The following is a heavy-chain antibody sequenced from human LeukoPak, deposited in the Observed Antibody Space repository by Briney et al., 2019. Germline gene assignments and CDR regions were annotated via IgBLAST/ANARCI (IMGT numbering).Heavy chain of an antibody. J-gene: IGHJ4*02. D-gene: IGHD3-10*01. CDR3: ARAKYYYGSGSYGYFDY. CDR2: IYYSGST. CDR1: GGSICSYY. Sequence: SETLSLTCTVSGGSICSYYWSWIRQPPGKGLEWLVYIYYSGSTNYNPSLKSRVTISVDTSKNQFSLKLSSVTAADTAVYYCARAKYYYGSGSYGYFDYWGQGTLVTVSS. V-gene: IGHV4-59*01.